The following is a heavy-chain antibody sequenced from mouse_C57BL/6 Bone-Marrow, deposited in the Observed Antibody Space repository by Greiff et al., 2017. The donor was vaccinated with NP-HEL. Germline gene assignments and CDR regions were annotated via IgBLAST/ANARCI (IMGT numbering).Heavy chain of an antibody. CDR3: ARLITTVVAPSFDY. D-gene: IGHD1-1*01. V-gene: IGHV5-6*01. CDR1: GFTFSSYG. Sequence: EVHLVESGGDLVKPGGSLKLSCAASGFTFSSYGMSWVRQTPDKRLEWVATISSGGSYTYYPDSVKGRFTISRDNAKNTLYLQMSSLKSEDTAMYYCARLITTVVAPSFDYWGQGTTLTVSS. CDR2: ISSGGSYT. J-gene: IGHJ2*01.